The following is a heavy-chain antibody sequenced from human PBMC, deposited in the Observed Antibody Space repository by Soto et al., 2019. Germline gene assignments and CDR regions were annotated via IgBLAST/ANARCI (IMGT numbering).Heavy chain of an antibody. D-gene: IGHD3-22*01. CDR1: GGSISSDNYF. CDR2: IYHSGNT. J-gene: IGHJ3*02. CDR3: ARYLGPNYYDSSGHRSGGAFDI. Sequence: PSETLSLTCAVSGGSISSDNYFWSWIRQPPGKGLEWIGYIYHSGNTFYNPSLESRVTISVDRSKNRFSLKLTSVTAADTAVYYCARYLGPNYYDSSGHRSGGAFDIWGQGTMVTVSS. V-gene: IGHV4-30-2*01.